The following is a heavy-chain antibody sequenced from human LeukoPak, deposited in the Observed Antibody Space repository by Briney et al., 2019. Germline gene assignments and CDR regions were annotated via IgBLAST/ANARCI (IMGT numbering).Heavy chain of an antibody. CDR1: DGSISTYY. V-gene: IGHV4-59*01. CDR3: ARGSPGDYGGYYFDY. J-gene: IGHJ4*02. CDR2: IYHSGST. D-gene: IGHD4-17*01. Sequence: SETLSLTCTVSDGSISTYYWSWIRRPPGKGLEWIGYIYHSGSTNYSPSLKSRVTISLDTSKNHFSLNLSPMTAADTAVYYCARGSPGDYGGYYFDYWGQGTLVTVSS.